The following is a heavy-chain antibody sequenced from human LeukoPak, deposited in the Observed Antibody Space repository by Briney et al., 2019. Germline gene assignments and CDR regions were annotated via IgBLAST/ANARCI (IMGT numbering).Heavy chain of an antibody. J-gene: IGHJ5*02. CDR1: GFTFSNAW. CDR3: STDGFGEALGFEP. Sequence: GGSLRLSCAASGFTFSNAWMSWVRQAPGKGLEWVGRIKSKTDGGTTDYAAPVKGRFTISRDDSKNTLYLQMNSLKTEDTAVYYCSTDGFGEALGFEPWGQGTLVTVSS. D-gene: IGHD3-10*01. V-gene: IGHV3-15*01. CDR2: IKSKTDGGTT.